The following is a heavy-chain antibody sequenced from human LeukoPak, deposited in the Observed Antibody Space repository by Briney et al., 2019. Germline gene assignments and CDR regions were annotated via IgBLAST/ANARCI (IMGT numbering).Heavy chain of an antibody. CDR2: ISTSGTT. CDR1: GGSISSYY. J-gene: IGHJ3*02. Sequence: SETLSLTCTVSGGSISSYYWSWIRQPAGKGLEWIGHISTSGTTNYNPSLKSRVTMSVDTSKNQFSLKLNSVTAADTAVYYCARVLAYSSSWLDAFDIWGQGTMVTVSS. V-gene: IGHV4-4*07. CDR3: ARVLAYSSSWLDAFDI. D-gene: IGHD2-2*01.